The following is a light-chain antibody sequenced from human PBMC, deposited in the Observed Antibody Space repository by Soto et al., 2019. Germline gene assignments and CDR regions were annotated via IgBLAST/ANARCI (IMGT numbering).Light chain of an antibody. CDR1: QSVNTN. Sequence: EIVMTQSPATLSVSPGERATLSCRASQSVNTNLAWYQHKPGQAPRLLIYGASTRATGVPARFSGSGSGTEFTLTISSLQSEDFAVYSCQQYNNWPPITFGQGTRLEIK. J-gene: IGKJ5*01. CDR2: GAS. V-gene: IGKV3-15*01. CDR3: QQYNNWPPIT.